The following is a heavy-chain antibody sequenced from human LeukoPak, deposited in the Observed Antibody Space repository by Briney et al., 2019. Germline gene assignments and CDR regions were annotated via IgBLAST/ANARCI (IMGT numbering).Heavy chain of an antibody. V-gene: IGHV3-23*01. CDR3: AKDLSEWFGELYFDY. CDR2: ISGSGGST. J-gene: IGHJ4*02. D-gene: IGHD3-10*01. CDR1: GFTFSSYG. Sequence: GGTLRLSCAASGFTFSSYGMSWVRQAPGKGLEWVSAISGSGGSTYYADSVKGRFTISRDNSKNTLYLQMNSLRAEDTAVYYCAKDLSEWFGELYFDYWGQGTLVTVSS.